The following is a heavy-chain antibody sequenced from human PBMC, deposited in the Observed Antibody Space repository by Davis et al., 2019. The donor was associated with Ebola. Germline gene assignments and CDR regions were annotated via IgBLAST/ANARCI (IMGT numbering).Heavy chain of an antibody. D-gene: IGHD5-24*01. J-gene: IGHJ4*02. CDR3: ARSDGYNIDY. Sequence: PGGSLRLSCAVYGGSFSGYYWSWIRQPPGKGLEWIGYIYYSGSTNYNPSLKSRVTISVDTSKNQFSLKLSSVTAADTAVYYCARSDGYNIDYWGQGTLVTVSS. CDR2: IYYSGST. V-gene: IGHV4-59*01. CDR1: GGSFSGYY.